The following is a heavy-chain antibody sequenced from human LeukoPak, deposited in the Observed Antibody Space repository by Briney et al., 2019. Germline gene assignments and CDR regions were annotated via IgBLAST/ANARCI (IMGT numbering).Heavy chain of an antibody. D-gene: IGHD5-12*01. J-gene: IGHJ6*03. Sequence: SETLSLNCTVSGGPISGYYCSWIRQPAGKGLEWIGRLYTSGSTNYNPSLRSRVTMSIDTSKNQFSLQLSSVTAADTAVYYCATYSGYGDYYYMDVRGKGTTVTVSS. V-gene: IGHV4-4*07. CDR3: ATYSGYGDYYYMDV. CDR1: GGPISGYY. CDR2: LYTSGST.